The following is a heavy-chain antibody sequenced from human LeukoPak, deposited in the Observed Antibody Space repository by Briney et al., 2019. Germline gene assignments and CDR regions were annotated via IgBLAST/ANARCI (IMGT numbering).Heavy chain of an antibody. V-gene: IGHV1-8*01. CDR1: GYTFTIYD. D-gene: IGHD3-10*01. J-gene: IGHJ4*02. CDR2: MNPNSGNT. CDR3: AGRGIYGSGSYDY. Sequence: ASVTVSCKASGYTFTIYDINWVRPATGQGLEWMGWMNPNSGNTGYAQKFQGRVTITRNTSISTAYMELSSLRSEDTAVYYCAGRGIYGSGSYDYGGQGTLATVSS.